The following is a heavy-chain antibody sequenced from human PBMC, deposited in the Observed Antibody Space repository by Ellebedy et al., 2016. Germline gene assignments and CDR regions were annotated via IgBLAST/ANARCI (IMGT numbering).Heavy chain of an antibody. Sequence: GGSLRLXXAASGITVSSNYMSWVRQAPGKGLEWVSVIYSGGNTYYADSVKGRFTISRDSSKNTLFLQMNSLRAEDTAVYYCARRYSSSSNALDIWGQGTMVTVSS. CDR1: GITVSSNY. V-gene: IGHV3-53*01. CDR3: ARRYSSSSNALDI. CDR2: IYSGGNT. D-gene: IGHD6-6*01. J-gene: IGHJ3*02.